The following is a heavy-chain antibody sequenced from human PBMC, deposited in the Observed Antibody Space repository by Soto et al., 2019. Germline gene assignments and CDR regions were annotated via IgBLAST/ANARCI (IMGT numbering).Heavy chain of an antibody. J-gene: IGHJ4*02. CDR3: TTGWSSKDY. D-gene: IGHD3-3*01. CDR2: IKSKADGGTT. CDR1: GFIFSNAW. Sequence: GGSLRLSCAASGFIFSNAWMSWVRQAPGKGLEWVGRIKSKADGGTTNYAAPVKGRFNISRDGSKNTLYLQMNGLKTEDTAVYYCTTGWSSKDYWGQGTLLTVSS. V-gene: IGHV3-15*01.